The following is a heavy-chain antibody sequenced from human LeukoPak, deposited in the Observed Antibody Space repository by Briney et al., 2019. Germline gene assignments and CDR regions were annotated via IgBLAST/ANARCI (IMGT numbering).Heavy chain of an antibody. J-gene: IGHJ4*02. CDR3: ARGGYSYGSPLYYFDY. CDR1: GYTFTSYA. V-gene: IGHV7-4-1*02. Sequence: GASVKVSCKASGYTFTSYAMNWVRQAPGQGLEWMGWINTNTGNPTYAQGFTGRFVFSLDTSVSTAYLQISSLKAEDTAVYYCARGGYSYGSPLYYFDYWGQGTLVTVSS. CDR2: INTNTGNP. D-gene: IGHD5-18*01.